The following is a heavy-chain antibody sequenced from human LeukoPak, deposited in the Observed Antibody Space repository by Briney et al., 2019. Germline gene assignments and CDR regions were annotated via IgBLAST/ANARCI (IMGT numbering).Heavy chain of an antibody. CDR1: GFTFNSYG. CDR3: ASNAAAGTFDY. V-gene: IGHV3-33*01. J-gene: IGHJ4*02. D-gene: IGHD6-13*01. CDR2: IWYDGSNK. Sequence: PGGSLRLSCAASGFTFNSYGMHWVRQAPGKGLEGVAVIWYDGSNKYYADSVKGRFTISRDNSKNTLYLQMHSLRAEDTAVYYCASNAAAGTFDYWGQGTLVTVSS.